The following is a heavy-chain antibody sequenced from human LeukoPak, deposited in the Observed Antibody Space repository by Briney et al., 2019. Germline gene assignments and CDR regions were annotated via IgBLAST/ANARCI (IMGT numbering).Heavy chain of an antibody. CDR3: VRNFHFENGGYYRHFDY. V-gene: IGHV3-74*01. CDR2: IKTDGSST. CDR1: GFTLSNYW. Sequence: GGSLRLSCAASGFTLSNYWMHWVRRAPGKGLVWVSRIKTDGSSTSYAEAVKGRFTISRDNAKNTLYLQMNSLRAEDTAVYYCVRNFHFENGGYYRHFDYWGQGTLVTVSS. J-gene: IGHJ4*02. D-gene: IGHD3-22*01.